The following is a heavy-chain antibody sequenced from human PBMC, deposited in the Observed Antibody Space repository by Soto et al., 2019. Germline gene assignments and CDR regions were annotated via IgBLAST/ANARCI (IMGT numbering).Heavy chain of an antibody. CDR3: AREVERGHSYGYLEY. J-gene: IGHJ4*02. V-gene: IGHV1-46*01. D-gene: IGHD5-18*01. CDR2: INPSGGGT. Sequence: QVQLVQSGAEVKKPGASVKVSCKTSGYTFTSYYLHWVRQAPGQGLEWMGIINPSGGGTTYAQKFQGRVTMTRDTSTSAVYMELSSLRSEDTAEYYSAREVERGHSYGYLEYWGQGTLVTVSS. CDR1: GYTFTSYY.